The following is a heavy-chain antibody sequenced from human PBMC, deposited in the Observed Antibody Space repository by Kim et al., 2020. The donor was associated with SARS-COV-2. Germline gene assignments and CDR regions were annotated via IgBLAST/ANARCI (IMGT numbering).Heavy chain of an antibody. J-gene: IGHJ4*02. CDR1: GYTFTSYG. Sequence: ASVKVSCKASGYTFTSYGISWVRQAPGQGLEWMGWISAYNGNTNYAQKLQGRVTMTTDTSTSTAYMELRSLRSDDTAVYYCARERGEWELLSGYFDYWGQGTLGTVSS. D-gene: IGHD1-26*01. CDR3: ARERGEWELLSGYFDY. CDR2: ISAYNGNT. V-gene: IGHV1-18*01.